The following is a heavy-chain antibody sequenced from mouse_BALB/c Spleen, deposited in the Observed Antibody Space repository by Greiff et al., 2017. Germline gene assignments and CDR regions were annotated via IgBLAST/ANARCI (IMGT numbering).Heavy chain of an antibody. V-gene: IGHV5-17*02. CDR3: ARTGYGYDGTGAWFAY. J-gene: IGHJ3*01. CDR1: GFTFSSFG. D-gene: IGHD2-2*01. CDR2: ISSGSSTI. Sequence: EVKLMESGGGLVQPGGSRKLSCAASGFTFSSFGMHWVRQAPEKGLEWVAYISSGSSTIYYADTVKGRFTISRDNPKNTLFLQMTSLRSEDTAMYYCARTGYGYDGTGAWFAYWGQGTLVTVSA.